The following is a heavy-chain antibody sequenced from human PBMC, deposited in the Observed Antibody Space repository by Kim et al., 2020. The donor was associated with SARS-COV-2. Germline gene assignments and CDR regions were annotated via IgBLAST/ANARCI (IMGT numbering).Heavy chain of an antibody. Sequence: GGSLRLSCAASGFTFSSYAMSWVRQAPGKGLEWVSVIYSGGSSTYYADSVKGRFTISRDNSKNTLYLQMNSLRAEDTAVYYCAKDRSSSWSGYYYYGMDVWGQGTTVTVSS. D-gene: IGHD6-13*01. V-gene: IGHV3-23*03. CDR1: GFTFSSYA. J-gene: IGHJ6*02. CDR2: IYSGGSST. CDR3: AKDRSSSWSGYYYYGMDV.